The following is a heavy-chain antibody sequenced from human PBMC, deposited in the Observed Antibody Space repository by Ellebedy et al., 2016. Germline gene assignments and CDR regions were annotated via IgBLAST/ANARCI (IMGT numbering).Heavy chain of an antibody. V-gene: IGHV5-51*01. D-gene: IGHD6-13*01. CDR3: ARQPRSAAGIDY. CDR1: GYNFTTYW. Sequence: KVSXXGSGYNFTTYWIGWVRQMPGKGLEWMGIIYPGDSDTRYSPSFQGQVTISADKSISTAYLQWSSLKASDTAMYYCARQPRSAAGIDYWGQGTLVTVSS. J-gene: IGHJ4*02. CDR2: IYPGDSDT.